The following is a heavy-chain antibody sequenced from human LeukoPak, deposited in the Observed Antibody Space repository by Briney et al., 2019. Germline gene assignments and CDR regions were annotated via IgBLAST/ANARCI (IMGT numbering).Heavy chain of an antibody. CDR2: VKSKGDGETT. Sequence: GGSLRLSCAASGFTFNKAWMSWVRQAPGKGLEWVGRVKSKGDGETTEYATPVKGRFTVSRDDSKNALYLQMNSLQTEDTAVYYCTTGVRGSAFDVWGPGTLVTVSS. V-gene: IGHV3-15*01. CDR3: TTGVRGSAFDV. J-gene: IGHJ3*01. D-gene: IGHD3-10*01. CDR1: GFTFNKAW.